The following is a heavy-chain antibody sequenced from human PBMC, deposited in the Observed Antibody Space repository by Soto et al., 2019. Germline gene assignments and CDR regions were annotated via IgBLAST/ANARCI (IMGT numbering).Heavy chain of an antibody. J-gene: IGHJ6*04. Sequence: EVQLVESGGGLVQPGGSLRLSCAASGFTVSSKYMTWVRQAPGKGLEWVSLIQSGGTTYYADSVKGRFTISRDTSENTLHLQMDSLRVEDTAVYYCARDDVLCDGGRCYGIPLDVWGNGNTVTVSS. D-gene: IGHD2-15*01. CDR1: GFTVSSKY. CDR2: IQSGGTT. V-gene: IGHV3-66*01. CDR3: ARDDVLCDGGRCYGIPLDV.